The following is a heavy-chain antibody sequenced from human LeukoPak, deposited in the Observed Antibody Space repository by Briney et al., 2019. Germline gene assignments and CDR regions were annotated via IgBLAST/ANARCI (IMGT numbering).Heavy chain of an antibody. CDR2: IYYSGST. Sequence: SETLSLTCTVSGGSISNGDYYWGWIRQPPGKGLEWIGSIYYSGSTYYNPSLKSRVTISVDTSKNQFSLKLSSVTAADTAVYYCARDSIAAVVDYWGQGTLVTVSS. J-gene: IGHJ4*02. CDR3: ARDSIAAVVDY. V-gene: IGHV4-39*07. CDR1: GGSISNGDYY. D-gene: IGHD6-13*01.